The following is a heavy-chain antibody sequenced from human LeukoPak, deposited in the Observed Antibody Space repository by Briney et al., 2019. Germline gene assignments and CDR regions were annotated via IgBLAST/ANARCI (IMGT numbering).Heavy chain of an antibody. D-gene: IGHD5-18*01. Sequence: SETLSLTCAVYGGSFSGYYWSWIRQPPGKGLEWIGEINHSGSTNYNPSLKSRVTISVDTSKNQFSLKLSSVTAADTAVYYCARAEVDESGQLWFPYWGQGTLVTVSS. J-gene: IGHJ4*02. CDR3: ARAEVDESGQLWFPY. CDR1: GGSFSGYY. CDR2: INHSGST. V-gene: IGHV4-34*01.